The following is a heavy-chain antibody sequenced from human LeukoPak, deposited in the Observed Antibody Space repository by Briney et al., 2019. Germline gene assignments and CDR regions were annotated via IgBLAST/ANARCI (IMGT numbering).Heavy chain of an antibody. J-gene: IGHJ3*02. CDR1: GVAFSSYA. Sequence: GGSLRLSCAASGVAFSSYAMSWVRQAPGKGLEWVSAISGSGGSTYYADSVKGRFTISRDNSKNTLYLQMNSLRAEDTAVYYCASEGPYGLDAFDIWGQGTMVTVSS. D-gene: IGHD2-21*01. V-gene: IGHV3-23*01. CDR3: ASEGPYGLDAFDI. CDR2: ISGSGGST.